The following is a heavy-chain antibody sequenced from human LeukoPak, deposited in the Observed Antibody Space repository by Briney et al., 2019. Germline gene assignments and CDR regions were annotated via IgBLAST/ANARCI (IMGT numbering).Heavy chain of an antibody. CDR1: GGSISSYY. V-gene: IGHV4-59*01. CDR2: VYYSGST. Sequence: SETLSLTCTVSGGSISSYYWSWIRQPPGKGLEWIGYVYYSGSTNYNPSLESRVTISVDTSKNQFSLKLSSVTAADTAVYYCARSVRDDILTGFDYWGQGTLVTVSS. CDR3: ARSVRDDILTGFDY. D-gene: IGHD3-9*01. J-gene: IGHJ4*02.